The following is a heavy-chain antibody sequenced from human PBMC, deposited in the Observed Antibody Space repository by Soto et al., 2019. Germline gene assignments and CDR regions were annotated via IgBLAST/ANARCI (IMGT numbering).Heavy chain of an antibody. Sequence: GGSLRLSCAASGFTFSSYAMHWVRQAPGKGLEWVAVISYDGSNKYYADSVKGRFTISRDNSKNTLYLQMNSLRAEDTAVYYCARGSHGIVVVPAATGPDYWGQGTLVTVSS. D-gene: IGHD2-2*01. J-gene: IGHJ4*02. CDR3: ARGSHGIVVVPAATGPDY. CDR1: GFTFSSYA. CDR2: ISYDGSNK. V-gene: IGHV3-30*04.